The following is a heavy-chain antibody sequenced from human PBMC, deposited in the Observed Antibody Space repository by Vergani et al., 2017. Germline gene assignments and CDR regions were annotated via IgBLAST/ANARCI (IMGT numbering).Heavy chain of an antibody. J-gene: IGHJ4*02. Sequence: QVQLQESGPGLVKTSENLSLTCAVSGYSISSGYYWGWIRQPPGKGLEWIGSIYHSGSTYYNPSLKSRVTISVDTSKNQFSLKLSSVTAADTAVYYCAIVRRYFDYWGQGTLVTVSS. V-gene: IGHV4-38-2*01. CDR1: GYSISSGYY. D-gene: IGHD1-14*01. CDR3: AIVRRYFDY. CDR2: IYHSGST.